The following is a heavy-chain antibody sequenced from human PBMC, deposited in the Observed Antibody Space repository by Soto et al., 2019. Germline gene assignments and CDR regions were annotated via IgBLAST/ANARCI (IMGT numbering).Heavy chain of an antibody. Sequence: EVQLVESGGGLVKPGGSLTLSCAASGFAFRSYNMNWVRQAPGKGLEWVAPISIGSSNIYYADSVKGRFTISRDNAKNSLFLPMDSLRAEDSAVYYCASATVAAATFDFWGQGTLVTVSS. CDR2: ISIGSSNI. D-gene: IGHD6-19*01. CDR3: ASATVAAATFDF. V-gene: IGHV3-21*01. CDR1: GFAFRSYN. J-gene: IGHJ4*02.